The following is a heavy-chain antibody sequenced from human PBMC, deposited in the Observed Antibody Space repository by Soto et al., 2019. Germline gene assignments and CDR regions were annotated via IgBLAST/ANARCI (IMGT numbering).Heavy chain of an antibody. CDR1: GFTFSSYA. CDR3: ARDPSLDIVVVPAVHSY. V-gene: IGHV3-30-3*01. CDR2: ISYDGSNK. Sequence: GGSLRLSCAASGFTFSSYAMHWVRQAPGKGLEWVAVISYDGSNKYYADSVKGRFTISRDNSKNTLYLQMNSLRAEDTAVYYCARDPSLDIVVVPAVHSYWGQGTLVTVSS. D-gene: IGHD2-2*01. J-gene: IGHJ4*02.